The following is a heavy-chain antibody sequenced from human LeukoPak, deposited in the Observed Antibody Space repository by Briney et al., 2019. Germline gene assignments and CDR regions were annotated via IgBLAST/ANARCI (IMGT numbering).Heavy chain of an antibody. J-gene: IGHJ6*02. D-gene: IGHD3-10*01. V-gene: IGHV1-2*02. CDR3: ARDKIRGVVGIYYYYGMDV. CDR1: GYTFTGYY. CDR2: INPNSGGT. Sequence: GASVKVSCKASGYTFTGYYMHWVRQAPGQGLEWMGWINPNSGGTNYAQKFQGRVTMTRATSISTDYMELSRLRSDDTAVYYCARDKIRGVVGIYYYYGMDVWGQGTTVTVSS.